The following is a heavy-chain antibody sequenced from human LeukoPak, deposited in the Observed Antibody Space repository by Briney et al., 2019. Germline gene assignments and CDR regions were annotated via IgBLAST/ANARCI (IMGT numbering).Heavy chain of an antibody. V-gene: IGHV3-53*01. CDR3: AGNYYYYMDV. CDR2: IYSGGRT. CDR1: GFTVSSND. J-gene: IGHJ6*03. Sequence: GGSLRLSCAASGFTVSSNDMSWVRQAPGKGLEWVSVIYSGGRTHYADSVQGRFTISRDNSKNTLYLQMNSLRAEDTAVYYCAGNYYYYMDVWGKGTTVTVSS.